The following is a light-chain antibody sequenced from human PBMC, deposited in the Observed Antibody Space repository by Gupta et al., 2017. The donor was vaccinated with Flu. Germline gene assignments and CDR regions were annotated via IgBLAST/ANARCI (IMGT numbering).Light chain of an antibody. Sequence: SYVLAQAPPVSVAPGQTARITCGGNNIGSKSVHWYQQKPGQAPVLVLFDDSDRPSGIPERFSGSNSGNTATLTVSRVEAGDEADYYCQVWDSSSDHAVFGTGTKVTVL. CDR2: DDS. V-gene: IGLV3-21*02. CDR3: QVWDSSSDHAV. J-gene: IGLJ1*01. CDR1: NIGSKS.